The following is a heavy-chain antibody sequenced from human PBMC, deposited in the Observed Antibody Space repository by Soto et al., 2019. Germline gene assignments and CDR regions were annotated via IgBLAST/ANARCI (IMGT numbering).Heavy chain of an antibody. D-gene: IGHD1-1*01. J-gene: IGHJ4*02. CDR1: GFTFGTYG. CDR2: IWSDGNNR. CDR3: VRGDNWNDEASDY. Sequence: GGSLRLSCAASGFTFGTYGMHWVRQAPGKGLEWVAVIWSDGNNRYYADSVKGRFTISRDNSKNTVYLQMNSLRAEDTAVYYCVRGDNWNDEASDYWGQGTLVTVSS. V-gene: IGHV3-33*01.